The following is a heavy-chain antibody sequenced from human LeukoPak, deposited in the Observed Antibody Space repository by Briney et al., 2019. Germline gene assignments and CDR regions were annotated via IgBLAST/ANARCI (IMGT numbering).Heavy chain of an antibody. CDR2: ISYDGIG. CDR1: GFTFSSYG. V-gene: IGHV3-30*03. D-gene: IGHD3-10*01. Sequence: GGSLRLSCAASGFTFSSYGMDWVRQAPGKGLEWVAGISYDGIGYHAESVKGRFTISRDNSKNTLYLQMNSLRDEDTAVYYCARSYHYGSGYGMDVWGQGTTVTVSS. J-gene: IGHJ6*02. CDR3: ARSYHYGSGYGMDV.